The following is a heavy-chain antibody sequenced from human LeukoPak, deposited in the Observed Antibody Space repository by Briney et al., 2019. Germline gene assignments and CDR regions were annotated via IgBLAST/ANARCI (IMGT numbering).Heavy chain of an antibody. CDR1: GYTFTGYY. CDR2: INPNSGGT. D-gene: IGHD2-2*01. CDR3: ARPSSRCSSTSCYAFDI. Sequence: ASVKVSCKASGYTFTGYYMHWVRQAPGQGLEWMGWINPNSGGTNYAQKFQGRVTMTRDTSISTAYMELSRLRSDDTAVCYCARPSSRCSSTSCYAFDIWGQGTMVTVSS. V-gene: IGHV1-2*02. J-gene: IGHJ3*02.